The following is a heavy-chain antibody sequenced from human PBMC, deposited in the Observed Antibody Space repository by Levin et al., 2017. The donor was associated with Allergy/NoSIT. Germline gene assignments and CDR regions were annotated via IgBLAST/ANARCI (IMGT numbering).Heavy chain of an antibody. CDR2: IYYSGST. CDR1: GGSISSYY. J-gene: IGHJ5*02. V-gene: IGHV4-59*01. Sequence: ESLKISCTVSGGSISSYYWSWIRQPPGKGLEWIGYIYYSGSTNYNPSLKSRVTISVDTSKNQFSLKLSSVTAADTAVYYCARDGGRWFGNEGWFDPWGQGTLVTVSS. CDR3: ARDGGRWFGNEGWFDP. D-gene: IGHD3-10*01.